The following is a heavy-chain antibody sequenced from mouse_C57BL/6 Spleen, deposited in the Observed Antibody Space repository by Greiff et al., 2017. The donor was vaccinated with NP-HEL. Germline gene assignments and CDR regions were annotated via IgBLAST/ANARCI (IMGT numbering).Heavy chain of an antibody. CDR3: ARCRGTTVYCFDF. CDR2: ISDGGSYT. V-gene: IGHV5-4*01. J-gene: IGHJ2*01. Sequence: EVQGVESGGGLVKPGGSLKLSCAASGFTFSSYAMSWVRQTPEKRLEWVATISDGGSYTYYPDNVKGRFTISRDNAKNNLYLQMSHLTSEDTAMYYCARCRGTTVYCFDFWGQGTTLTVSS. CDR1: GFTFSSYA. D-gene: IGHD1-1*01.